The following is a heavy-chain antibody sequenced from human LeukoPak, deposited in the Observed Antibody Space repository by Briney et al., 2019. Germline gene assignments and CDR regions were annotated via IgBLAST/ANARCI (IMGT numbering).Heavy chain of an antibody. CDR1: GFTFSSYA. V-gene: IGHV3-23*01. J-gene: IGHJ4*02. D-gene: IGHD3-22*01. CDR3: AKDAYYYDSSGNTYDY. CDR2: ISGSGGST. Sequence: GGSLRLSCAASGFTFSSYAMSWVRQAPGKGLEWVSAISGSGGSTYYADSVKGRYTISRDNSKNTLYLQMNSLRAEDTAVYYCAKDAYYYDSSGNTYDYWGQGTLVTVSS.